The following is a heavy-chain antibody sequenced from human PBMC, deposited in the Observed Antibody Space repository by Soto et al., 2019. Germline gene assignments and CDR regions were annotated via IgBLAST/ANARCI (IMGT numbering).Heavy chain of an antibody. J-gene: IGHJ6*02. CDR2: IGESGTPT. V-gene: IGHV3-23*01. Sequence: GRSLRLSCAASGFTFSSYAMKWVRQAPGKGLEWVSLIGESGTPTYYADSVKGRFTISRDNSGNTLFLEMYSLRAEDTAVYYCARYIPGVRYYGMDVWGQGTTVTVSS. D-gene: IGHD2-2*01. CDR1: GFTFSSYA. CDR3: ARYIPGVRYYGMDV.